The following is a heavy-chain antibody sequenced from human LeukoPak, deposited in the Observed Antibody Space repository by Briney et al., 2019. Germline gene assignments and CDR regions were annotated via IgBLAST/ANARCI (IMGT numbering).Heavy chain of an antibody. CDR1: GGSISSYY. Sequence: PSETLSLTCTVSGGSISSYYWSWIRQPPGKGLEWIGYIYYSVSTNYNPSLKSRVTISVDTSKNQFSLKLSSVTAADTAVYYCAREYGDGYNRARFDYWGQGTLVTVSS. CDR3: AREYGDGYNRARFDY. D-gene: IGHD5-24*01. CDR2: IYYSVST. J-gene: IGHJ4*02. V-gene: IGHV4-59*01.